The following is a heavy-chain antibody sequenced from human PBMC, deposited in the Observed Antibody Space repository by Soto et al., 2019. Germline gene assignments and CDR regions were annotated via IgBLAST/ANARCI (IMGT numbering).Heavy chain of an antibody. D-gene: IGHD5-12*01. Sequence: PGGSLRLSCAASGFTFSSYEMNWVRQAPGKGLEWVSYISSSGSTIYYADSVKGRFTISRDNAKNSPYLQMNSLRAEDTAVYYCARGSGGVDIVATIDYWGQGTLVTVSS. V-gene: IGHV3-48*03. CDR3: ARGSGGVDIVATIDY. J-gene: IGHJ4*02. CDR1: GFTFSSYE. CDR2: ISSSGSTI.